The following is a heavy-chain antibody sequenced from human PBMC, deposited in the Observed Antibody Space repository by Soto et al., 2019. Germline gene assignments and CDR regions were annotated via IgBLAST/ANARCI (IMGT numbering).Heavy chain of an antibody. CDR2: ISYDGSNK. D-gene: IGHD5-12*01. V-gene: IGHV3-30-3*01. Sequence: GGALRLSCAASGFTFSSYVMHWVRQAPGKGLEWVAVISYDGSNKYYADSVKGRFTISRDNSKNTLYLQMNSLRAEDTAVYYCARAEGRWLQLGDYWGQGTLVTVSS. J-gene: IGHJ4*02. CDR3: ARAEGRWLQLGDY. CDR1: GFTFSSYV.